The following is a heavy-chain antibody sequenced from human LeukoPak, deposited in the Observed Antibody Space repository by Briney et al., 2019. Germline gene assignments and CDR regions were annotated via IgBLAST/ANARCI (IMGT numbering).Heavy chain of an antibody. V-gene: IGHV3-11*04. CDR2: ISSSGSTI. CDR3: ARSLRIAARPPYYFDY. D-gene: IGHD6-6*01. CDR1: GFTFSDYY. J-gene: IGHJ4*02. Sequence: GGSLRLSCAASGFTFSDYYMSWIRQAPGKGLEWVSYISSSGSTIYYADSVKGRFTVSRDNAKNSLYLQMNSLRAEDTAVYYCARSLRIAARPPYYFDYWGQGTLVTVSS.